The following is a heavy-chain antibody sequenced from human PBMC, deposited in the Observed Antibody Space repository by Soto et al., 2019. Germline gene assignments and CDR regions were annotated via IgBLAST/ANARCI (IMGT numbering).Heavy chain of an antibody. CDR3: ARGSRGGITIFGVVHYGMGF. V-gene: IGHV1-8*01. J-gene: IGHJ6*02. D-gene: IGHD3-3*01. Sequence: ASVKVSCKASGYTFTSYDINWVRQATGQGLEWMGWMNTNSGNTGYAQKFQGRVTMTRNTSISTAYMELSSLRTEDTDANSCARGSRGGITIFGVVHYGMGFWRRVTTVAFSS. CDR1: GYTFTSYD. CDR2: MNTNSGNT.